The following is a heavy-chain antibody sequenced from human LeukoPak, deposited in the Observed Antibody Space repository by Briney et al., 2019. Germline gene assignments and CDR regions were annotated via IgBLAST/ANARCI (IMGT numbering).Heavy chain of an antibody. CDR3: AREGNYYDSSGYGPYFDY. J-gene: IGHJ4*02. CDR1: GFTFSDYY. D-gene: IGHD3-22*01. V-gene: IGHV3-11*01. CDR2: ISSSGGTI. Sequence: GGSLRLSCAASGFTFSDYYMSWIRQAPGKGLEWVSYISSSGGTIYYADSVKGRFTISRDNAKNSLYLQMNSLRAEDTAVYYCAREGNYYDSSGYGPYFDYWGQGTLVTVSS.